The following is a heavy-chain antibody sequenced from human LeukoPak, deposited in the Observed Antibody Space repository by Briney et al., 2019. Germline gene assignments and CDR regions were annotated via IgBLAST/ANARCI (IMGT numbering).Heavy chain of an antibody. Sequence: ASVKVSCKPSGGTFNNYAISWVRHAPGQSLEWRGRVVTMFGSRNYPQTFRGRVNITADKATNTVYMELRSLRAEDTAIYYCASEPSRSYSFDHLDFWGLGTPVTVSS. J-gene: IGHJ4*02. CDR2: VVTMFGSR. CDR3: ASEPSRSYSFDHLDF. D-gene: IGHD5-12*01. CDR1: GGTFNNYA. V-gene: IGHV1-69*06.